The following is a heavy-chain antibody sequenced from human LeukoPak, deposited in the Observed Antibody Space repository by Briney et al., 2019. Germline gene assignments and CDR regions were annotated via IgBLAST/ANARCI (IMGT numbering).Heavy chain of an antibody. Sequence: SETLSLTCAVSGGPISSYYWSWIRQPPGKGLEWIGYVYYSGSTNYNPSLKSRVTISVDTSKNQFSLQLTSVTASDTAVYYCARHTAYSTAWPLDHWGQGTLVTVSS. V-gene: IGHV4-59*08. CDR2: VYYSGST. CDR1: GGPISSYY. CDR3: ARHTAYSTAWPLDH. D-gene: IGHD6-19*01. J-gene: IGHJ4*01.